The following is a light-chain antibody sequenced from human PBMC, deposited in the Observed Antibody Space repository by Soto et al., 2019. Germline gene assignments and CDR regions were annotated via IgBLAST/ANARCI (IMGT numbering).Light chain of an antibody. Sequence: QSVLTQPASVSGSPGQSITISCTGTSSDVGAYYSVSWYQHHPGKAPKLIIYGVTNRPSGVSNRFSGSKSGNTASLTISGLQAEDEADYHGSSDTSGSSHYVFGAGTKVTVL. CDR1: SSDVGAYYS. J-gene: IGLJ1*01. CDR3: SSDTSGSSHYV. V-gene: IGLV2-14*01. CDR2: GVT.